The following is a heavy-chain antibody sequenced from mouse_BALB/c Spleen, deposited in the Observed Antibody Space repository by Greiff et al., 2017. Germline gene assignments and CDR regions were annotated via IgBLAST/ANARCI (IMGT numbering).Heavy chain of an antibody. D-gene: IGHD2-3*01. Sequence: VQRVESGPGLVAPSQSLSITSTVSGFSLTSYGVHWVRQPPGKGLEWLGVIWAGGSTNYNSALMSRLSISKDNSKSQVFLKMNSLQTDDTAMYYCARDYDGYYGGFAYWGQGTLVTVSA. CDR2: IWAGGST. J-gene: IGHJ3*01. V-gene: IGHV2-9*02. CDR3: ARDYDGYYGGFAY. CDR1: GFSLTSYG.